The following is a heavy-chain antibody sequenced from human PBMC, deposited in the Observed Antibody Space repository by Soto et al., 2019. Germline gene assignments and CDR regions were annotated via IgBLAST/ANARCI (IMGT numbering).Heavy chain of an antibody. CDR1: GFTFSSYS. CDR2: ISSSSSYI. V-gene: IGHV3-21*01. Sequence: EVQLVESGGGLVQPGGSLRLSCAASGFTFSSYSMNWVRQAPGKGLEWVSSISSSSSYIYYADSVKGRFTISRDNAKNSLYLQMNSLRAEDTAVYYCARDFHYGDYDAFDIWGQGTMVTVSS. J-gene: IGHJ3*02. D-gene: IGHD4-17*01. CDR3: ARDFHYGDYDAFDI.